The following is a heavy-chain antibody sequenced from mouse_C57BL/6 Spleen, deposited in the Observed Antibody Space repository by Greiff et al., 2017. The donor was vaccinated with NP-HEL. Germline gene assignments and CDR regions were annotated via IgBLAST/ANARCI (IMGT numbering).Heavy chain of an antibody. CDR3: AKNPYYDGSSYRYWYFDV. J-gene: IGHJ1*03. CDR2: IWRGGST. V-gene: IGHV2-5*01. CDR1: GFSLTSYG. Sequence: VQLQQSGPGLVQPSQSLSITCTVSGFSLTSYGVHWVRQAPGKGLAWLGVIWRGGSTDSNAAFMSSLCITKGNPKRQVFFKMNSLQAYDTAIYYCAKNPYYDGSSYRYWYFDVWGTGTTVTVSS. D-gene: IGHD1-1*01.